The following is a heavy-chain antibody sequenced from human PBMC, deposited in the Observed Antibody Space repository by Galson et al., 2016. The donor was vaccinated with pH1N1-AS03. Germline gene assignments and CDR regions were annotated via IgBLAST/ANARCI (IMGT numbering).Heavy chain of an antibody. V-gene: IGHV3-7*03. Sequence: SPRLSCAVSGFTFGSHWMSWVRQAPGKGLEWVANINKDGNEKYYVDSVKGRFAISRDNAKNSLYLQMSSLRAEDTAVYYCARDRTVVAASIIYYYGMDVWGQGTTVTVSS. D-gene: IGHD2-2*01. CDR1: GFTFGSHW. J-gene: IGHJ6*02. CDR2: INKDGNEK. CDR3: ARDRTVVAASIIYYYGMDV.